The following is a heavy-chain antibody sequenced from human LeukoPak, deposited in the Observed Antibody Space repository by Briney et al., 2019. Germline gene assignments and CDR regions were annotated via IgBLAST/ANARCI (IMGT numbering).Heavy chain of an antibody. Sequence: PGRSLRLSCAASGFTFSSYAMHWVRQAPGKGLEWVAVISYDGSNKYYADSVKGRFTISRDNSKNTLYLQMNSLRAEDTAVYYCAREDPNSYGYAFDIWGQGTMVTVSS. J-gene: IGHJ3*02. CDR1: GFTFSSYA. D-gene: IGHD5-18*01. V-gene: IGHV3-30-3*01. CDR2: ISYDGSNK. CDR3: AREDPNSYGYAFDI.